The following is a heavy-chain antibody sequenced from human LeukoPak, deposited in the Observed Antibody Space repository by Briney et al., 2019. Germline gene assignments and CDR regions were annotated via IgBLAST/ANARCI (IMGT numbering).Heavy chain of an antibody. J-gene: IGHJ4*02. CDR3: ARSGAVAGTTDY. CDR2: ISSSVSTI. V-gene: IGHV3-48*03. Sequence: SGGSLRLSCAASGFTFSSYEMNGARQAPGKGLEGVAYISSSVSTIYYADSVKGRFTISRDNAKNSLYLQMNSLRAEDTAVYYCARSGAVAGTTDYWGQGTLVTVSS. CDR1: GFTFSSYE. D-gene: IGHD6-19*01.